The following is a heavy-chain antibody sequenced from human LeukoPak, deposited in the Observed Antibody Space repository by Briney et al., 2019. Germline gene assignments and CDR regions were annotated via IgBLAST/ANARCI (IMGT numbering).Heavy chain of an antibody. CDR1: GGSISSYC. J-gene: IGHJ3*02. V-gene: IGHV4-59*08. CDR2: IYYSGSA. Sequence: SESLSLTCTVSGGSISSYCWSWIRQAPGKGLEWIGYIYYSGSANYNPSPTNRVAISVDTSKSQFSLQMRSVTAADKAVYYCARLLGYCSSTSCHGWAFDIWGEGTMVTVSS. D-gene: IGHD2-2*01. CDR3: ARLLGYCSSTSCHGWAFDI.